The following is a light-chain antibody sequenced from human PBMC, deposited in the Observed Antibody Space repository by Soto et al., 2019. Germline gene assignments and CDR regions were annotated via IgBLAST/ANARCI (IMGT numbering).Light chain of an antibody. CDR1: QRISSW. CDR2: KAS. Sequence: DIQMTQSPSTLSASVGDRVTITCRASQRISSWLAWYQQKPGKAPNLLIYKASSLESGVPSRFSGRGSGTEFPLTVSSLQPDDFATYYCQQYDSYPLTFGGGTKVEIK. CDR3: QQYDSYPLT. J-gene: IGKJ4*01. V-gene: IGKV1-5*03.